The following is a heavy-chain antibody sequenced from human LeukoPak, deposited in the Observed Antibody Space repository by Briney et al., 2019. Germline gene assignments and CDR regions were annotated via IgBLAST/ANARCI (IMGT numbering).Heavy chain of an antibody. CDR3: ARNGLTGRTDGTLDH. J-gene: IGHJ4*02. CDR2: ILYDGSDK. Sequence: GGSLRLSCVASGFTFSHYTLHWVRQAPGKGLEWVTLILYDGSDKYYADSAKGRFTISRDDSKNTLYLQMNSLRPEDTAIYYCARNGLTGRTDGTLDHWGQGTLVTVSS. CDR1: GFTFSHYT. D-gene: IGHD1-20*01. V-gene: IGHV3-30-3*01.